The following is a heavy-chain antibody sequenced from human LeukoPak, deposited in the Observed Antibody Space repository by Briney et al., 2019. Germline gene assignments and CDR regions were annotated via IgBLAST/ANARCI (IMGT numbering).Heavy chain of an antibody. J-gene: IGHJ4*02. Sequence: ASVKVSCKASGGTFSSYAISWVRQAPGQGLEWMGRIIPILGIANYAQKFQGRVTITADKSTSTAYMELSSLRSEDTAVYYCARFPEDSGYHYYFDYWGQGTLVTVSS. CDR2: IIPILGIA. CDR1: GGTFSSYA. D-gene: IGHD5-12*01. V-gene: IGHV1-69*04. CDR3: ARFPEDSGYHYYFDY.